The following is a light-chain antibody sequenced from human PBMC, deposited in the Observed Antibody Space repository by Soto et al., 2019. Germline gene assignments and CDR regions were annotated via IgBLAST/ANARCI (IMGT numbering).Light chain of an antibody. Sequence: QSALPQPASVSGSPGQSITISCTGTSSDVGNYNLVSWYQQYPDKAPKLIISEGTKRPSGVSDRFSGSKSGNTASLTISGLHAEDEADYYCCSYAGSNTYVFGGGTKLTVL. CDR1: SSDVGNYNL. J-gene: IGLJ3*02. V-gene: IGLV2-23*01. CDR2: EGT. CDR3: CSYAGSNTYV.